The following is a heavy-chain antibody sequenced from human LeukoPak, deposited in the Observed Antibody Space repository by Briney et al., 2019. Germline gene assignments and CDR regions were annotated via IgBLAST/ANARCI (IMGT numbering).Heavy chain of an antibody. D-gene: IGHD3-10*01. J-gene: IGHJ4*02. CDR2: IYYTGRT. V-gene: IGHV4-39*01. CDR3: ARLGRGMAQIDY. CDR1: GASINSVDYY. Sequence: SETLSLTCTVSGASINSVDYYWGWIRQPPGKGLEWVGTIYYTGRTNYNPSLNSRLTVSEDTPKNQFSLTLTSVTAADTAVYYCARLGRGMAQIDYWSQGTLVTVSS.